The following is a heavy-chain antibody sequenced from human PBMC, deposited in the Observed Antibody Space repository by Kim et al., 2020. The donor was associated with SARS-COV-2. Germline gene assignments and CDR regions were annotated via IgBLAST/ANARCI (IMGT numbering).Heavy chain of an antibody. CDR3: AREYGSGSYGYFDY. Sequence: GGSLRLSCAASGLTFRNYWTSWVRQAPGKGLEWVANLKQDGSEKYYVDSVKGRFTISRDNAKNSVYLQMNSLRAEDTAVYYCAREYGSGSYGYFDYWGPGTLVTVSS. CDR1: GLTFRNYW. CDR2: LKQDGSEK. J-gene: IGHJ4*02. V-gene: IGHV3-7*01. D-gene: IGHD3-10*01.